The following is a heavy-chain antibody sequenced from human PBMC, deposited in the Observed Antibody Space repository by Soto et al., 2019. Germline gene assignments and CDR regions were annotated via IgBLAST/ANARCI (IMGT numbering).Heavy chain of an antibody. CDR1: GFTVSSNY. D-gene: IGHD3-10*01. V-gene: IGHV3-66*01. J-gene: IGHJ5*02. CDR2: IYSGGRT. CDR3: ARYEWFGGGWFAP. Sequence: EVQLVESGGGLVQPGGSLRLSCAASGFTVSSNYMSWVRQAPGKGLEWVSIIYSGGRTHYADSVKGRFTISRDNSKNTLHLRMTSRRVACPAAHHCARYEWFGGGWFAPWCQGTLVTVSS.